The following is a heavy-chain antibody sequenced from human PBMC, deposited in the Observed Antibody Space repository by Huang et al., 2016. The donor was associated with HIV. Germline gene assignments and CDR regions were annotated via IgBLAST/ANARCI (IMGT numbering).Heavy chain of an antibody. Sequence: QVHLVQSGAEVKKPGSSVRVSCTASGGSFKISGISWVRQAPGQGLEWLGGILPMLWVANYAQKMGGRATITARESTTTVYMDLTSLRPEDTAVYYCASGASYEIWTPYYSGWHYSMDVWGEGTTVTVSS. CDR2: ILPMLWVA. CDR3: ASGASYEIWTPYYSGWHYSMDV. D-gene: IGHD3-9*01. V-gene: IGHV1-69*13. J-gene: IGHJ6*03. CDR1: GGSFKISG.